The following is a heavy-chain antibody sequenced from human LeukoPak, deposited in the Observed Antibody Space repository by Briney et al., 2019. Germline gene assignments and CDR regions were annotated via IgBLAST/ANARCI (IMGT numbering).Heavy chain of an antibody. CDR2: ISWDDDK. CDR1: GFTLSTSGVG. Sequence: SGPTLVXPTQTLTLTCTFSGFTLSTSGVGVGWIRQPPGKALEWLGFISWDDDKRYSPSLKSRLTITKDTSKNQVVLTMTNLDPVDTATYYCAHTSLKKYSSGWYNYFDYWGQGTLVTVSS. J-gene: IGHJ4*02. V-gene: IGHV2-5*02. CDR3: AHTSLKKYSSGWYNYFDY. D-gene: IGHD6-19*01.